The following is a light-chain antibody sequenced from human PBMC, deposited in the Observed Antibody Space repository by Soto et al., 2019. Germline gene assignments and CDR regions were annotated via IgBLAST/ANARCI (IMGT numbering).Light chain of an antibody. V-gene: IGKV3-15*01. J-gene: IGKJ2*01. Sequence: EIVMTQSPATLSVSPGERATLSCRASQSVASNLAWYQQKPGQAPRLLIYGASTRATGIPAWFSGSGSGTVFTLTISSLQSEDFAVYYCQQYNNWPPYTFGQGTKLQIK. CDR1: QSVASN. CDR2: GAS. CDR3: QQYNNWPPYT.